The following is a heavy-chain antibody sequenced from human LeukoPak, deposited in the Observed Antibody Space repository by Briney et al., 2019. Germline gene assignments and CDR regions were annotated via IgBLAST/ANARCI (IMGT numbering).Heavy chain of an antibody. D-gene: IGHD2-21*01. CDR1: GVTVGTNT. Sequence: GGSLRLSCAASGVTVGTNTMSWARQSPGKGLEWVSVIYSGGSTYNADSVNGRFTVSRDNSRNTLFLQMNNLRAEDTALYFCASAREYCGSAECYEYFQHWGQGTLVIVSS. CDR3: ASAREYCGSAECYEYFQH. CDR2: IYSGGST. V-gene: IGHV3-53*01. J-gene: IGHJ1*01.